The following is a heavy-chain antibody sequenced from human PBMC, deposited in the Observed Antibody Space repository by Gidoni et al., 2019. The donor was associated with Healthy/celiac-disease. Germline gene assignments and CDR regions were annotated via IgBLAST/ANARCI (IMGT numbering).Heavy chain of an antibody. D-gene: IGHD6-13*01. CDR1: GFTFRSYA. CDR3: AKRRVAAAGIDY. V-gene: IGHV3-23*01. CDR2: ISGSGGST. J-gene: IGHJ4*02. Sequence: EVQLLESGGGLVQPGGSLRLSCAASGFTFRSYAMSGVRPGPGKGLGWVSAISGSGGSTYYADSVKGRFTISRDNSKNTLYMQMNSLRAEDTAVYYCAKRRVAAAGIDYWGQGTLVTVSS.